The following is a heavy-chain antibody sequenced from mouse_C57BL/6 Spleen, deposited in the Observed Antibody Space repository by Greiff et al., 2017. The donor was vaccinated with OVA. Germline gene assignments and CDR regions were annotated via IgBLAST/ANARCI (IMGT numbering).Heavy chain of an antibody. CDR1: GFTFSDYG. J-gene: IGHJ3*01. Sequence: EVQLVESGGGLVKPGGSLKLSCAASGFTFSDYGMHWVRQAPEKGLEWVAYISSGSSTIYYADTVKGRFTISRDNAKNTLFLQMTSLKAEDTAMYYSARENYYGSSSGFADWGQGTLVTVSA. CDR2: ISSGSSTI. V-gene: IGHV5-17*01. D-gene: IGHD1-1*01. CDR3: ARENYYGSSSGFAD.